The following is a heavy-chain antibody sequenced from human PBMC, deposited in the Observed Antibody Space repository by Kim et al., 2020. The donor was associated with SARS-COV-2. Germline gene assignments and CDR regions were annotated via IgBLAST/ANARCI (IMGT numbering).Heavy chain of an antibody. J-gene: IGHJ6*02. Sequence: GGSLRLSCAASGFTFSSYGMHWVRQAPGKGLEWVAVISYDGSNKYYADSVKGRFTISRDNSKNTLYLQMNSLRAEDTAMYYCAKNRRHWRRLGPDGMDVWGQGTTVTVSS. CDR3: AKNRRHWRRLGPDGMDV. CDR2: ISYDGSNK. CDR1: GFTFSSYG. V-gene: IGHV3-30*18. D-gene: IGHD3-9*01.